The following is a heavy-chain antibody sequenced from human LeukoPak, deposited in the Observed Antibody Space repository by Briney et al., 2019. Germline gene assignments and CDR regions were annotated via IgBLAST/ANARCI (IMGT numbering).Heavy chain of an antibody. CDR2: IYTGGST. Sequence: KPSETLSLTCAVSGGSISSGSYYWRWFRQPAGKGLEWIGRIYTGGSTNYNPSLKSRFTISVDTSKNQFSLNLSSVTVADTAVYYCARDPSGWYFDYWGQGTPVTVSS. V-gene: IGHV4-61*02. J-gene: IGHJ4*02. CDR3: ARDPSGWYFDY. CDR1: GGSISSGSYY. D-gene: IGHD6-19*01.